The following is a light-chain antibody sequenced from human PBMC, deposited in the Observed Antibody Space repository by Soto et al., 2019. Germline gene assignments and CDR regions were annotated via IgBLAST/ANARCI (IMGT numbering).Light chain of an antibody. J-gene: IGKJ2*01. CDR2: GAS. CDR1: QSVSSSY. V-gene: IGKV3-20*01. CDR3: QQYGSSPPMYT. Sequence: EIVLTQSPGTLSLSPGERATLSCRASQSVSSSYLAWYQQKPGQAPRLLIYGASSRATGIPDRFSGSGSGTDFTLTINRLEPEDFAVYYCQQYGSSPPMYTFGQGTK.